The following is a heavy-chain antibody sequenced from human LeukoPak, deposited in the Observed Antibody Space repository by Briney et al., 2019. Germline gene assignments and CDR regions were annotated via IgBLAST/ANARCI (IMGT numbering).Heavy chain of an antibody. V-gene: IGHV4-39*07. J-gene: IGHJ5*02. D-gene: IGHD1-26*01. Sequence: SETLSLTCTVSGGSISSSSYYWGWIRQPPGKGLEWIGSIYYSGSTYYNPSLKSRVTISVDTSKNQFSLKLSSVTAADTAVYYCARGRVGATSWFDPWGQGTLVTVSS. CDR2: IYYSGST. CDR1: GGSISSSSYY. CDR3: ARGRVGATSWFDP.